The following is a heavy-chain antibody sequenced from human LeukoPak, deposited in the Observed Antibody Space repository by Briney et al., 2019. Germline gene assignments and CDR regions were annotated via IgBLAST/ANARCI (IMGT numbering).Heavy chain of an antibody. CDR3: ASLHYDSSVFVDY. D-gene: IGHD3-22*01. Sequence: GGSLRLSCAASGFIFSSYSMNWVRQAPGKGLEWVSSISSSSSYINYADSVKGRFTISRDNAANSLYLQMNSLRAEDTTVYYCASLHYDSSVFVDYWGQGTLVTVSS. CDR2: ISSSSSYI. J-gene: IGHJ4*02. CDR1: GFIFSSYS. V-gene: IGHV3-21*01.